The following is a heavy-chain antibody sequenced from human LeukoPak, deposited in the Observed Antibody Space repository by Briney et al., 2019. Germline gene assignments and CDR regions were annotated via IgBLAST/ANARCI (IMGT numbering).Heavy chain of an antibody. D-gene: IGHD2-21*02. CDR3: ARAHVTGVDAFDI. Sequence: GGSLRLSCAASGCTFSSYWMTWVRQAPGKGLDWVANINQDGSETYYVDSVKGRFSISRDNAKNSLYLQMTSLRAEDTAVYYCARAHVTGVDAFDIWGQGTMVIVSS. CDR1: GCTFSSYW. V-gene: IGHV3-7*01. CDR2: INQDGSET. J-gene: IGHJ3*02.